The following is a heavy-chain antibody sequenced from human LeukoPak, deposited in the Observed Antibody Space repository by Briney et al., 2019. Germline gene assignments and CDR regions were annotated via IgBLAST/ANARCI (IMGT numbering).Heavy chain of an antibody. J-gene: IGHJ4*02. CDR2: MNPNSGNT. V-gene: IGHV1-8*01. Sequence: ASVKVSCKASGYTFTSYDINWVRQATGKGLEWMGWMNPNSGNTGYAQKFQGRVTMIRNTSISTAYMELSSLRSEDTAVYYCARAPYSSSWYPFDYWGQGTLVTVSS. CDR1: GYTFTSYD. CDR3: ARAPYSSSWYPFDY. D-gene: IGHD6-13*01.